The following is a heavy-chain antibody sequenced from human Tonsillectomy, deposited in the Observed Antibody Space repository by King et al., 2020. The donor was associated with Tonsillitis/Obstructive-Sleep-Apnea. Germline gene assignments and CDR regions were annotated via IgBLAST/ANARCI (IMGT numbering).Heavy chain of an antibody. Sequence: VQLVESGGGVVQPGRSLRLSCAASGVTFSNYGMHWVRQAPGKGLEWGAIIWYDGSKKNYADSVNGRFSISRDNSKNMLYLQMSSLRAEDTAVYYCARFKGLDSSGGFDMWGQGTMVTVSS. V-gene: IGHV3-33*01. CDR3: ARFKGLDSSGGFDM. CDR2: IWYDGSKK. CDR1: GVTFSNYG. J-gene: IGHJ3*02. D-gene: IGHD3-10*01.